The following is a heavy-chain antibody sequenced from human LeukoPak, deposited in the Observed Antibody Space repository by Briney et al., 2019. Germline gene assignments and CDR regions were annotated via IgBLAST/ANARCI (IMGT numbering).Heavy chain of an antibody. CDR1: GYTFTSYD. Sequence: GASVKVSCKASGYTFTSYDINWVRQATGQGLEWMGWMNPNSGNTGYAQKFQGRVTMTRNTSISTAYMELSSLRSEDTAVYYCARAYDSSGYYTYYYYYYYMDVWGKGTTVTISS. V-gene: IGHV1-8*01. D-gene: IGHD3-22*01. J-gene: IGHJ6*03. CDR3: ARAYDSSGYYTYYYYYYYMDV. CDR2: MNPNSGNT.